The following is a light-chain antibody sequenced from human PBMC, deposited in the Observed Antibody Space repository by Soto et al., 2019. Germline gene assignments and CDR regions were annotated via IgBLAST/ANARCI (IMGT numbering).Light chain of an antibody. J-gene: IGKJ1*01. V-gene: IGKV1-5*03. CDR1: QSISSW. Sequence: DIRMTQSPSTLSASVGDRVTITCRDSQSISSWLACYQQKPGKAPKLPVYKPSSLARGVPSRFSGSGSGKEFSLTISSLQADYFATDYLQKYTSYPVTFGRGAKGESK. CDR3: QKYTSYPVT. CDR2: KPS.